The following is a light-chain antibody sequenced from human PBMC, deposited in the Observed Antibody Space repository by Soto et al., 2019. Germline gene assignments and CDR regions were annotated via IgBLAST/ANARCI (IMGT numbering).Light chain of an antibody. CDR3: QQYNSVSLLT. V-gene: IGKV1-5*03. CDR1: QSISSW. CDR2: KAS. Sequence: DIQMTQSPSSLSASVGDRVTITCRAIQSISSWLAWYQQKPGKAPKLLIYKASTLESGVPSRFSGSGSGTEFTLTISSLQPDDFATYYCQQYNSVSLLTFGGGTKVDIK. J-gene: IGKJ4*01.